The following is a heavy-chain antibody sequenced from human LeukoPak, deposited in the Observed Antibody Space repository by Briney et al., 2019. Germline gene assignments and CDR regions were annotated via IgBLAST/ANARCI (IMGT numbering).Heavy chain of an antibody. J-gene: IGHJ5*02. V-gene: IGHV3-30-3*01. CDR2: ISYDGSNK. Sequence: PGGSLRLSCAASGFTFSSYAMHWVRQAPGKGLEWVAVISYDGSNKYYADSVKGRFTISRDNSKNTLYLQMNSLRAEDTALYYCAKDMGPWGQGTLVTVSS. CDR1: GFTFSSYA. D-gene: IGHD1-26*01. CDR3: AKDMGP.